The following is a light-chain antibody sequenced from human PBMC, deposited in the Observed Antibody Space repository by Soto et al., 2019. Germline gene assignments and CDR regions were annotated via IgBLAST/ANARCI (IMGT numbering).Light chain of an antibody. Sequence: DIQMTQSPSSLSASVGDRVTITCQASQDISNYLNWYQQKPGKAPKLVISDASNLEVGVPLRFSGSGSGTHFTVTINSLQTEDIATYYCQQYDVLPLSFGPGTKVDI. CDR1: QDISNY. V-gene: IGKV1-33*01. CDR2: DAS. J-gene: IGKJ3*01. CDR3: QQYDVLPLS.